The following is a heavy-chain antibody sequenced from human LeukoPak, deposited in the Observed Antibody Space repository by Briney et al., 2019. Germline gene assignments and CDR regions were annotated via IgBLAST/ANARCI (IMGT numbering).Heavy chain of an antibody. D-gene: IGHD1-14*01. J-gene: IGHJ6*03. CDR1: GFTFSHTW. Sequence: GGSLRLSCAASGFTFSHTWISWARQAPGKGLEWVSAISGSGGSTYYADSVKGRFTISRDNSKNTLYLQMNSLRAEDTAVYYCANAPEGYDYMDVWGKGTTVTVSS. CDR3: ANAPEGYDYMDV. CDR2: ISGSGGST. V-gene: IGHV3-23*01.